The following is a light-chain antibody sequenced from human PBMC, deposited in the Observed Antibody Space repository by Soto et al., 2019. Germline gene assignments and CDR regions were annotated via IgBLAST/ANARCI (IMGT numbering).Light chain of an antibody. CDR2: GAS. CDR1: QSVSNY. J-gene: IGKJ1*01. V-gene: IGKV3-20*01. CDR3: QQYGSYRT. Sequence: EIVLTQSPGTLSLSPGERATLSCRASQSVSNYLAWYQQKPGQAPRLLISGASGRATGIPDRFSGSGSGTDFTLTISRLEPEDFAVYYCQQYGSYRTFGQGTKVEIK.